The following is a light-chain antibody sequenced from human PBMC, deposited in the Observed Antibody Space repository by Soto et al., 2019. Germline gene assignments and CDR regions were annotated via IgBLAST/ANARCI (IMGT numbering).Light chain of an antibody. V-gene: IGKV3-15*01. Sequence: ETVMTQSPATLSVSPGERATLSCRASHSVTLNLAWYQQTPGQAPRLLIYGASTRATGVPARFSGSGSGTEFTLTISSLQSEDFAVYYCQQYNNRPQTFGQGTKVEIK. CDR1: HSVTLN. CDR2: GAS. CDR3: QQYNNRPQT. J-gene: IGKJ1*01.